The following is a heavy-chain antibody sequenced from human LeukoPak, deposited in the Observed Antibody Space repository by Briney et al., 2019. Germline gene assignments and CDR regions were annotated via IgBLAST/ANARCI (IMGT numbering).Heavy chain of an antibody. CDR2: INPNSGGT. Sequence: GASVKVSCKASGYTFTGYYMHWVRQAPGQGLEWMGWINPNSGGTNYAQKFQGRVTMTRDTSISTAYMELSRLRSDDTAVYYCACQSVVITRSADAFDIWGQGTMVTVSS. D-gene: IGHD3-22*01. CDR3: ACQSVVITRSADAFDI. J-gene: IGHJ3*02. V-gene: IGHV1-2*02. CDR1: GYTFTGYY.